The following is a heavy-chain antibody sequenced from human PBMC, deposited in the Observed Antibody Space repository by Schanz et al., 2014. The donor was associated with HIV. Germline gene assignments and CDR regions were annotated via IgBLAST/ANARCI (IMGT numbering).Heavy chain of an antibody. CDR2: IIPIFGTA. Sequence: QVQVVQSGAEVKKPGSSVKVSCKASGGTFSSHALSWVRQAPGQGLGWMGGIIPIFGTANYAQKFQGRVTIIADESTSTAYMELSSLRSADTAVYFCARAAFSSEYYYGMDVWGQGTTVTVSS. V-gene: IGHV1-69*01. CDR1: GGTFSSHA. J-gene: IGHJ6*02. D-gene: IGHD3-3*02. CDR3: ARAAFSSEYYYGMDV.